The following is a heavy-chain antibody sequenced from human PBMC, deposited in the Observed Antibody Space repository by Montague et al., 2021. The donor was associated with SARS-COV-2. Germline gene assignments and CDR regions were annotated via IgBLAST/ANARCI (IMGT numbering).Heavy chain of an antibody. D-gene: IGHD3-22*01. Sequence: SETLSLTCAVYGRSFSDYYWSWIRQPPGKGLEWIGEINHRGTPKYNPSLKSRVSISLDTSKNQFSLYLSSVTAADTAVYYCARGRQHFNMIVVVMTGGEYYFDYWGQGTLVTVSS. V-gene: IGHV4-34*01. J-gene: IGHJ4*02. CDR2: INHRGTP. CDR3: ARGRQHFNMIVVVMTGGEYYFDY. CDR1: GRSFSDYY.